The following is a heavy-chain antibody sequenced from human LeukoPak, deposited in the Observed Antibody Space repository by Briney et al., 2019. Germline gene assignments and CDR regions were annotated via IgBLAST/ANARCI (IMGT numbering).Heavy chain of an antibody. CDR2: ISYDGSNE. V-gene: IGHV3-30-3*01. CDR1: GFTFSSYA. CDR3: ARGAPPDY. Sequence: PGGSLRLSCAASGFTFSSYAMYWVRQTPGKGLEWVAVISYDGSNEHHADSVKGRFTISRDKSKNTLYLQMNSLRADDTTVYFCARGAPPDYWGQGTLVTVSS. J-gene: IGHJ4*02.